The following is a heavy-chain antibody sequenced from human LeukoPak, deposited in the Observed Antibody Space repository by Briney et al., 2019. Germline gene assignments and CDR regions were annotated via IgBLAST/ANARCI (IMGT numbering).Heavy chain of an antibody. J-gene: IGHJ4*02. Sequence: PGGSLRLSCAASGFTFSSYWMSWVRQAPGKGLEWVANIKQDGSEKYYVDSVKGRFTISRDNAKNSLYLQMNSLRAEDTAVYYCARGGIRFLARGLFDYWGQGTLVTVSS. V-gene: IGHV3-7*01. CDR1: GFTFSSYW. CDR2: IKQDGSEK. D-gene: IGHD1-26*01. CDR3: ARGGIRFLARGLFDY.